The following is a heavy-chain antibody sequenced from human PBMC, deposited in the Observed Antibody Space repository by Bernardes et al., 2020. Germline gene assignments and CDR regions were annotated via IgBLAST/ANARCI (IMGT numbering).Heavy chain of an antibody. V-gene: IGHV5-51*01. CDR1: GYSFTSYW. CDR3: ARTSYSSRWYVHLDY. Sequence: GESLKISCKASGYSFTSYWIGWVRQMPGKGLEWMGIIYPGDSDTKYSPSFQGQVTISADKSSSTAYLQWSSLKASDTAMYYCARTSYSSRWYVHLDYWGQGTLVTVSS. J-gene: IGHJ4*02. CDR2: IYPGDSDT. D-gene: IGHD6-13*01.